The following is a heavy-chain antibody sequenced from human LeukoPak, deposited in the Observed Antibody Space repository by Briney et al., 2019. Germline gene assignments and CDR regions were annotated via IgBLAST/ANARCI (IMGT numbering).Heavy chain of an antibody. CDR1: GFTFSAYG. CDR3: ARNRFDH. Sequence: GGSLRLSCAASGFTFSAYGMHWVRQAPGKGLEWVAFTHYDGTITYYADSVKGRFTISRDNSKNTLYLQMNSLRAEDTAVYYCARNRFDHWGQGTLVTVSS. J-gene: IGHJ4*02. D-gene: IGHD2/OR15-2a*01. CDR2: THYDGTIT. V-gene: IGHV3-30*02.